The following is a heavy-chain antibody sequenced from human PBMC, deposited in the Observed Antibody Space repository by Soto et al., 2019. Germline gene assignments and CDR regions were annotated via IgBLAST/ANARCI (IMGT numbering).Heavy chain of an antibody. CDR2: ISSSGSTI. CDR1: GFTFSDYY. D-gene: IGHD3-3*01. CDR3: ARGYDYYYYYYGMDV. J-gene: IGHJ6*02. Sequence: GGSLRLSCAASGFTFSDYYMSWIRQAPGKGLEWVSYISSSGSTIYYADSVKGRFTISRDNAKNSLYLQMNSLRAEDTALYYCARGYDYYYYYYGMDVWGQGTTVTVSS. V-gene: IGHV3-11*01.